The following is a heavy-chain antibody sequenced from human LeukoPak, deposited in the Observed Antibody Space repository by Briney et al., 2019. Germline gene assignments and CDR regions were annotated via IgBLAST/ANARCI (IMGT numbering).Heavy chain of an antibody. V-gene: IGHV3-7*01. D-gene: IGHD6-13*01. CDR1: GFTFSSYW. CDR2: IKQDGSEK. CDR3: ASASSSWYRGVFDY. Sequence: GGSLRLSCAASGFTFSSYWMSWVRQAPWKGLEWVANIKQDGSEKYYVDSVKGRFTISRDSAKNSLYLQMNSLRAEDTAVYYCASASSSWYRGVFDYWGQGTLVTVSS. J-gene: IGHJ4*02.